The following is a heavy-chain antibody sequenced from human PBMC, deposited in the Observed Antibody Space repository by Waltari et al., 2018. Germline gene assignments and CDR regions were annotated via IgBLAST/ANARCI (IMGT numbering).Heavy chain of an antibody. J-gene: IGHJ4*02. CDR1: GYTFTGYY. D-gene: IGHD3-10*01. Sequence: QVQLVQSGAEVKKPGASVKVSCKASGYTFTGYYIHWVRQAPGQGLEWMGWINPNSVGTNYAQKFQGRVTMTRDTSVSTAYMEVSRLRSDDTAVYYCARDDGDFHDYWGQGTLVTVSS. CDR3: ARDDGDFHDY. CDR2: INPNSVGT. V-gene: IGHV1-2*02.